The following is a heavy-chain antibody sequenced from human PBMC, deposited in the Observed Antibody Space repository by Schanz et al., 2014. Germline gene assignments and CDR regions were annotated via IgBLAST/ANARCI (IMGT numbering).Heavy chain of an antibody. CDR2: ISDSGDST. V-gene: IGHV3-48*04. CDR3: ARDGVDAAAGGNY. Sequence: EVQLLESGGTVVQPGGSLRVSCAASGFVFRTFAMYWVRQAPGKGLEWVSDISDSGDSTHYADSVKGRFTISRDNAKNSLFLQMNSLSAEDTAVYYCARDGVDAAAGGNYWGQGTLVTVSS. J-gene: IGHJ4*02. D-gene: IGHD6-13*01. CDR1: GFVFRTFA.